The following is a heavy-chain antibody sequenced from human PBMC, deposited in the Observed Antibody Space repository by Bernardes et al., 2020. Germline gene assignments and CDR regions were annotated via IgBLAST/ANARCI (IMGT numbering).Heavy chain of an antibody. CDR2: IYYSGST. CDR1: GGSISSSSYY. D-gene: IGHD4-17*01. J-gene: IGHJ4*02. V-gene: IGHV4-39*01. Sequence: SETLSLTCTVSGGSISSSSYYWGWIRQPPGKGLEWIGSIYYSGSTYYNPSLKSRVTISVDTSKNQFSLKLSSVTAADTAVYYCARTITTVTDFDYWGQGTLVTVSS. CDR3: ARTITTVTDFDY.